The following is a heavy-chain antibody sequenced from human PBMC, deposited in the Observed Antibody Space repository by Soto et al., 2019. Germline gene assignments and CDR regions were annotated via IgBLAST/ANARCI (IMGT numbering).Heavy chain of an antibody. Sequence: QVQLVQSGAEVREPGASVKVSCKASGYSFTSLDINWVRQTAGQGLEWMGWMQPSTGRPGYAQKFQGRVTMTRDTSINTADMELTTLTSDDTAFYYCARGVSAGVDYWGQGTLVTVSS. V-gene: IGHV1-8*01. CDR3: ARGVSAGVDY. D-gene: IGHD1-26*01. CDR1: GYSFTSLD. J-gene: IGHJ4*02. CDR2: MQPSTGRP.